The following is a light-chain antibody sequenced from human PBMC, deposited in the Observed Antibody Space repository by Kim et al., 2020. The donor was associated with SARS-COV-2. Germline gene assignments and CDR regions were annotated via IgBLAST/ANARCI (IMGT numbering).Light chain of an antibody. CDR1: SRDIGTYNY. V-gene: IGLV2-8*01. CDR3: CSYAGSNNPYF. Sequence: QSVTISCTGTSRDIGTYNYVSWYQQHPGEAPKLLIYEVIKRPSGVPDRFSGSKSGNTASLTVSGLQAEDEADYYCCSYAGSNNPYFFGTGTKVTVL. J-gene: IGLJ1*01. CDR2: EVI.